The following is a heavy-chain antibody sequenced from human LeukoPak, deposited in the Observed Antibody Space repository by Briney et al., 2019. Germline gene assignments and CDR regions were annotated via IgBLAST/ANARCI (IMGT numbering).Heavy chain of an antibody. V-gene: IGHV3-7*01. CDR2: IKQDGSEK. CDR3: ARDLLGGTPFDY. J-gene: IGHJ4*02. Sequence: GGSLILSCAASGFTFSSYWMSWVRQAPGEGLEWVANIKQDGSEKYYVDSVKGRFTISRDNAKNSLYLQMNSLRAEDTAVYYCARDLLGGTPFDYWGQGTLVTVSS. CDR1: GFTFSSYW. D-gene: IGHD6-19*01.